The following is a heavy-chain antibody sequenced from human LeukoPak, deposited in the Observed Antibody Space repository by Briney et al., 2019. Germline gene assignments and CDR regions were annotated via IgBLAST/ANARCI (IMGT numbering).Heavy chain of an antibody. CDR1: GFTLSDYY. D-gene: IGHD6-19*01. CDR2: ISSSGSSK. Sequence: GGSLRLSCAASGFTLSDYYMSWIRQAPGKGLEWVSYISSSGSSKYYGDSVKGRFTISRDNAKHSLYLQMNSLRAVDTAVYYCARWRPSSGWYIDYWGQGTLVTVSS. V-gene: IGHV3-11*01. J-gene: IGHJ4*02. CDR3: ARWRPSSGWYIDY.